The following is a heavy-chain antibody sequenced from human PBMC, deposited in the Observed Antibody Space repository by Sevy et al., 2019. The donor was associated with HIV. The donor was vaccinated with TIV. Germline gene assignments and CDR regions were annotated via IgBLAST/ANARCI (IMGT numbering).Heavy chain of an antibody. CDR3: AKGGWSSIAVAGTLVY. J-gene: IGHJ4*02. CDR2: ISGSGGGT. CDR1: GFTFSNYA. Sequence: GGSLRLSCAASGFTFSNYAMKWVRQAPGKGLEWVSGISGSGGGTYYADSVKGRFTISRDNSKNTLYLQMNSLRAEDTAVYYCAKGGWSSIAVAGTLVYWGQGTLVTVSS. D-gene: IGHD6-19*01. V-gene: IGHV3-23*01.